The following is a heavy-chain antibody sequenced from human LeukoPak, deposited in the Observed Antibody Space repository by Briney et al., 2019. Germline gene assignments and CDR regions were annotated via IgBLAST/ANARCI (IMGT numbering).Heavy chain of an antibody. Sequence: GGSLRLSCAASGFTFSTYAMSWVRQAPGKGLEWVSVIYSGGSTYYADSVKGRFTISRDNSKNTLYLQMNSLRAEDTAVYYCARDTRVTRRLYWGQGTLVTVSS. J-gene: IGHJ4*02. D-gene: IGHD4-23*01. V-gene: IGHV3-66*01. CDR3: ARDTRVTRRLY. CDR1: GFTFSTYA. CDR2: IYSGGST.